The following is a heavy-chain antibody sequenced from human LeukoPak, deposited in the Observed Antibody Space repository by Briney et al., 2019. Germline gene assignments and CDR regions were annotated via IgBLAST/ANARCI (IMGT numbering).Heavy chain of an antibody. CDR3: ARSRGWLQSHPLGY. V-gene: IGHV4-34*01. CDR2: INHSGST. CDR1: GGSFSGYY. J-gene: IGHJ4*02. Sequence: PSETLSLTCAVYGGSFSGYYWSWIRQPPGKGLEWIGEINHSGSTNYNPSLTSRVTISVDTAKNQFSLKLSSVTAAATAVYYCARSRGWLQSHPLGYWGQGTLVTVSS. D-gene: IGHD5-24*01.